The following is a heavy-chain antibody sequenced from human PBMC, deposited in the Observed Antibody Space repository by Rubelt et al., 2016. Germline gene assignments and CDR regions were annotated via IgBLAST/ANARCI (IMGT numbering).Heavy chain of an antibody. J-gene: IGHJ4*02. V-gene: IGHV4-39*01. CDR2: IYYSGST. CDR3: ARHKRRYSGSYYFDY. Sequence: QLQLQESGPGLVKPSETLSLTCTVSGGSISSSSYYWGWIRQPPGKGLEWIGSIYYSGSTYYNPSLKSRVTSSVDTSKHQFSLKLSSVTAADTAVYYCARHKRRYSGSYYFDYWGQGTLVTVSS. D-gene: IGHD1-26*01. CDR1: GGSISSSSYY.